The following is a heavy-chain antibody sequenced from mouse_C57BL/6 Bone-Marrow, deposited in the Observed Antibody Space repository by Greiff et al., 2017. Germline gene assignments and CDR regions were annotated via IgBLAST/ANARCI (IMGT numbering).Heavy chain of an antibody. CDR3: ARLTTVVDAMDY. D-gene: IGHD1-1*01. J-gene: IGHJ4*01. CDR2: ISSGGSYT. CDR1: GFTFSSYG. V-gene: IGHV5-6*01. Sequence: EVQLVESGGDLVKPGGSLKLSCAASGFTFSSYGMSWVRQTPDKRLEWVATISSGGSYTYYPDSVKGRCTISRDNAKNTLYLQMSSLKSEDTAMYYGARLTTVVDAMDYWGQGTSVTVSS.